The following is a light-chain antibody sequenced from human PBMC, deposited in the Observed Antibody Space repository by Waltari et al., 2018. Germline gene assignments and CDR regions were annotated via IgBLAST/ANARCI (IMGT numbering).Light chain of an antibody. V-gene: IGKV3-20*01. J-gene: IGKJ4*01. CDR2: GAS. CDR3: QQYGSSPLT. CDR1: QSVRINS. Sequence: EIVLTQSPGTLSLSPGERATVSCRASQSVRINSLAWYQQKPVQAPRLLIYGASNRATDIPDRFSGSGSGTDFTLTISRLQPEDFAVYYCQQYGSSPLTFGGGTKVEIK.